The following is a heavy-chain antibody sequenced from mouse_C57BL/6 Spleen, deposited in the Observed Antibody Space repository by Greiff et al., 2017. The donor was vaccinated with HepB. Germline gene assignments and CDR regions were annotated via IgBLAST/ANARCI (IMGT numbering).Heavy chain of an antibody. V-gene: IGHV7-3*01. D-gene: IGHD2-1*01. J-gene: IGHJ2*01. Sequence: EVKLVESGGGLVQPGGSLSLSCAASGFTFTDYYMSWVRQPPGKALEWLGFIRNKANGYTTEYSASVKGRFTISRDNSQSILYLQMNALRAEDSATYYCARHSNEGYFDYWGQGTTLTVSS. CDR2: IRNKANGYTT. CDR1: GFTFTDYY. CDR3: ARHSNEGYFDY.